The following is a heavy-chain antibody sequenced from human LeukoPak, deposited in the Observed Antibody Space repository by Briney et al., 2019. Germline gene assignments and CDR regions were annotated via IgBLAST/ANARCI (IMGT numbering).Heavy chain of an antibody. Sequence: GESLKISFTASGYTFCNYWIGWGRPMPGKGRGWMAITYRGSDTRYIPSFQGQVTISVDITTAYLQWRSLKASDTAMYYCARLDGYHQSSGYHPRYFDYWGQGTLVTVSS. D-gene: IGHD3-22*01. CDR3: ARLDGYHQSSGYHPRYFDY. CDR2: TYRGSDT. CDR1: GYTFCNYW. V-gene: IGHV5-51*01. J-gene: IGHJ4*02.